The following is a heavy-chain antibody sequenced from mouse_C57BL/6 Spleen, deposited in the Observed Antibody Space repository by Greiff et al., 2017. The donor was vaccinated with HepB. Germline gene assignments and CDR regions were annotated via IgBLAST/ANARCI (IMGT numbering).Heavy chain of an antibody. CDR1: GFTFSSYA. V-gene: IGHV5-4*01. CDR2: ISDGGSYT. D-gene: IGHD2-4*01. J-gene: IGHJ4*01. Sequence: DVQLVESGGGLVKPGGSLKLSCAASGFTFSSYAMSWVRQTPEKRLEWVATISDGGSYTYYPDNVKGRFTISRDNAKNNLYLQMSHLKSEDTAMYYCARERLPYYAMDYWGQGTSVTVSS. CDR3: ARERLPYYAMDY.